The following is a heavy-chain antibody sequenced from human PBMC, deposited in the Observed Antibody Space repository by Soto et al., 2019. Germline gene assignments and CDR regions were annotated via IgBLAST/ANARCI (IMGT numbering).Heavy chain of an antibody. Sequence: QVQLVQSGAEVKKPGSPVKVSCKASGGTFSSYAISWVRQAPGQGLEWMGGIIPIFGTANYAQKFQGRVTITADESTSTAYMELSSLRSEDTAVYYCARGKHYYDSSGYYPFDYWGQGTLVTVSS. CDR1: GGTFSSYA. CDR3: ARGKHYYDSSGYYPFDY. J-gene: IGHJ4*02. D-gene: IGHD3-22*01. CDR2: IIPIFGTA. V-gene: IGHV1-69*01.